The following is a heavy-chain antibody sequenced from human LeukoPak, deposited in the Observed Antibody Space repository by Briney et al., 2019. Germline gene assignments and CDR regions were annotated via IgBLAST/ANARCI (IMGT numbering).Heavy chain of an antibody. Sequence: SETLSLTCTVSGYSISSGYSWGWIRPPPGKGLEWIGSISHSGSTYYNPSLKSRVTISVDTSKNQFSLKLSSVTAADTAVYYCARAKNAGHVDYWGQRTLVTVPS. D-gene: IGHD6-13*01. CDR2: ISHSGST. J-gene: IGHJ4*02. CDR3: ARAKNAGHVDY. V-gene: IGHV4-38-2*02. CDR1: GYSISSGYS.